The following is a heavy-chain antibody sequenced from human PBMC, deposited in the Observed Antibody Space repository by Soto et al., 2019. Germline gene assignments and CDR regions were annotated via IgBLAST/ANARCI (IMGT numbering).Heavy chain of an antibody. CDR2: ISGSGGTT. CDR3: AREVGSGPNWFDL. D-gene: IGHD6-19*01. Sequence: GGSLRLSCAASGFSFSSYAMSWVRQAPGKGLEWVSGISGSGGTTYYADSVKGRFTISRDKSKKTLYMQMNSLRAEDTAVYYCAREVGSGPNWFDLWGQGTLVTVSS. V-gene: IGHV3-23*01. J-gene: IGHJ5*02. CDR1: GFSFSSYA.